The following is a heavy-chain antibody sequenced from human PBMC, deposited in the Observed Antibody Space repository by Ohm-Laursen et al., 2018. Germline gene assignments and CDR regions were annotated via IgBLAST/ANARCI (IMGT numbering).Heavy chain of an antibody. CDR2: IYYSGST. J-gene: IGHJ5*02. CDR1: GGSVSSGSYY. Sequence: SETLSLTCTVSGGSVSSGSYYWSWIRQPPGKGLEWIGYIYYSGSTNYNPSLKSRVTISLDTSKSHFSLKLSSVTAADTALYYCARGLWWFDPWGQGTLVTVSS. V-gene: IGHV4-61*01. CDR3: ARGLWWFDP.